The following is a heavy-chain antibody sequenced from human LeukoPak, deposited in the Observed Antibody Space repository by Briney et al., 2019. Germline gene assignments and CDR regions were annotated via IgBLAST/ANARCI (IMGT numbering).Heavy chain of an antibody. J-gene: IGHJ6*03. D-gene: IGHD3-3*01. Sequence: SETLSLTCTVSGGSISSYYWSWIRQPAGKGLEWIGRIYTSGSTNYNPSLKSRVTMSVDTSKNQFSLKLSSVTAADTAVYYCARDQDYDFWSGFTAKNYYYYIDVWGKGTTVTVSS. CDR1: GGSISSYY. CDR2: IYTSGST. V-gene: IGHV4-4*07. CDR3: ARDQDYDFWSGFTAKNYYYYIDV.